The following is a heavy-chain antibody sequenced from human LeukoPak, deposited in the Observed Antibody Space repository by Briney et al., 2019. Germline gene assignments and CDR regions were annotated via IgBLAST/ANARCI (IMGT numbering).Heavy chain of an antibody. CDR3: ARGRRSSWYTY. CDR1: GGSFSGYY. J-gene: IGHJ4*02. D-gene: IGHD6-13*01. CDR2: INHSGST. Sequence: PSETLSLTCGVYGGSFSGYYWSWIRQPPGRGLEWIGEINHSGSTNYNPSLKSRVTISVDTSKNQFSLKLSSVTGADTDVYYCARGRRSSWYTYWGQGTLLTVSS. V-gene: IGHV4-34*01.